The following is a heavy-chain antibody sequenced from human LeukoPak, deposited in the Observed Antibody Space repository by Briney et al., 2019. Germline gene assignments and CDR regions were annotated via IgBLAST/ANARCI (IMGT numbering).Heavy chain of an antibody. V-gene: IGHV4-59*12. D-gene: IGHD3-22*01. CDR1: GGSISSYY. Sequence: SETLSLTCTVSGGSISSYYWSWIRQPPGKGLEWIGYIYYSGSTNYNPSLKSRVTMSVDTSKNQFSLKLSSVTAADTAVYYCAISASGYYLYFDYRGQGTLVTVSS. CDR2: IYYSGST. CDR3: AISASGYYLYFDY. J-gene: IGHJ4*02.